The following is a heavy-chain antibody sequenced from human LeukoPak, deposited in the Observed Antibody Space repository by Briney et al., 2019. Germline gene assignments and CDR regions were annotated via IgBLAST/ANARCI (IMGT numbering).Heavy chain of an antibody. CDR3: HPLAFVTN. D-gene: IGHD2-8*01. CDR2: IKDDGSTT. Sequence: TGGSLRLSCAVSGFTFGGRLMHWVRQAPGKGLVWVALIKDDGSTTNYADSVKGQFTASRDDAKNTVYLQMSSLRAEDTAVYYCHPLAFVTNWGQGTLVTVSS. V-gene: IGHV3-74*01. J-gene: IGHJ4*02. CDR1: GFTFGGRL.